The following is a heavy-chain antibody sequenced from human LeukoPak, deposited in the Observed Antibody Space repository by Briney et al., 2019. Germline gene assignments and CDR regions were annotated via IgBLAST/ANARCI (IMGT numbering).Heavy chain of an antibody. CDR2: FGTRSSSI. CDR3: AKDRTVGASYWYFDL. CDR1: GFTFSNYA. V-gene: IGHV3-21*04. J-gene: IGHJ2*01. D-gene: IGHD1-26*01. Sequence: GGSLRLSCAASGFTFSNYAMNWVRQAPGKGLEWVSSFGTRSSSIYYAHSVTGRFIVSRDNAKNSLFLHMNTLRAEDTAIYYCAKDRTVGASYWYFDLWGRGTLVTVSS.